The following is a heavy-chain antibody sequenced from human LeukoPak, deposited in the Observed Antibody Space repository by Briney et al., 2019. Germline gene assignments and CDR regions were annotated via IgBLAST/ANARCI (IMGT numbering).Heavy chain of an antibody. CDR2: ISAYNGNT. V-gene: IGHV1-18*01. D-gene: IGHD3-3*01. CDR1: GYTFTSYG. Sequence: ASVKVSCKASGYTFTSYGISWVRQAPGQGLEWMGWISAYNGNTNYAQKLQGRVTMTTDTSTSTAYMELRSLRSEDTAVYYCATTPLRFLEWLPPKRYYYYYMDVWGKGTTVTVSS. CDR3: ATTPLRFLEWLPPKRYYYYYMDV. J-gene: IGHJ6*03.